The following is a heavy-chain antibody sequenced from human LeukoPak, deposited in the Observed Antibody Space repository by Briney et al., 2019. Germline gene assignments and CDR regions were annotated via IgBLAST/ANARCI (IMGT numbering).Heavy chain of an antibody. Sequence: SETLSLTCAVYGGSFSGCYWSWVRQPPGKGLEWIGEINHSGSTNYYPSLKSRVTISVDTSKNQFSLKLSSVTAADTAVYYCARRVSSSWYYFDYWGQGTLVTVSS. CDR1: GGSFSGCY. J-gene: IGHJ4*02. CDR2: INHSGST. D-gene: IGHD6-13*01. CDR3: ARRVSSSWYYFDY. V-gene: IGHV4-34*01.